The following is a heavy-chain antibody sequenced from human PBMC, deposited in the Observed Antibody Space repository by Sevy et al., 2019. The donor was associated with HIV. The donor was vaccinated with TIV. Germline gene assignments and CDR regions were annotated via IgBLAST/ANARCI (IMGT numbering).Heavy chain of an antibody. Sequence: SETLSLTCTVSGGSISSSSYYWGWIRQPPGKGLEWIGSIYYSGSTYYNPSLKSRVTISVDTSKNPFSLKLGSVTAADTAVYYCARIVVVPAARSYYYGMDVWGQGTTVTVSS. D-gene: IGHD2-2*01. V-gene: IGHV4-39*01. CDR2: IYYSGST. J-gene: IGHJ6*02. CDR1: GGSISSSSYY. CDR3: ARIVVVPAARSYYYGMDV.